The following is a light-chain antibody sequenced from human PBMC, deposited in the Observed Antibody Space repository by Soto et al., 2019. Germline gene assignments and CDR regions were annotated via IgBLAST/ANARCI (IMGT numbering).Light chain of an antibody. J-gene: IGLJ7*01. CDR2: DNN. V-gene: IGLV1-51*01. Sequence: QSVLTQPPSLSAAPGQTVTISCSGGSSNIGNNYVSWYQQVAGTTPKLLIFDNNKRPSGIPDRFSGSKSGTSATLGIAGLQTGDAADYYCATWDSSLSAWLFGGCTQLTVL. CDR3: ATWDSSLSAWL. CDR1: SSNIGNNY.